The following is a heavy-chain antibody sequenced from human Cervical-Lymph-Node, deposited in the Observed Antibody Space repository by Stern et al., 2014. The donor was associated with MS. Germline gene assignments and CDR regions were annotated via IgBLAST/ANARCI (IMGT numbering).Heavy chain of an antibody. CDR2: IYPGDSYT. J-gene: IGHJ4*02. D-gene: IGHD6-13*01. Sequence: VKLVQSGAEVKKPGESLKISCTGSGYSFTSYWIGWVRQMPGKGLEWMGIIYPGDSYTTYSPSFQGQVTILADKSLRTAYLQWSSLKASDTAMYYCARRPYSSSPLRFDCWGQGTLVTVSS. CDR1: GYSFTSYW. CDR3: ARRPYSSSPLRFDC. V-gene: IGHV5-51*01.